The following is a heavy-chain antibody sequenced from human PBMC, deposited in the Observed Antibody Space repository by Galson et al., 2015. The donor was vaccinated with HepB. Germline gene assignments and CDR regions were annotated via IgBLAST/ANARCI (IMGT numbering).Heavy chain of an antibody. V-gene: IGHV3-9*01. Sequence: SLRLSCAASGFTFSSYAMHWVRQAPGKGLEWVSGISWNSGSIGYADSVKGRFTISRDNAKNSLYLQMNSLRAEDTALYYCAKGATMIVVVPTFDYWGQGTLVTVSS. CDR3: AKGATMIVVVPTFDY. CDR1: GFTFSSYA. CDR2: ISWNSGSI. J-gene: IGHJ4*02. D-gene: IGHD3-22*01.